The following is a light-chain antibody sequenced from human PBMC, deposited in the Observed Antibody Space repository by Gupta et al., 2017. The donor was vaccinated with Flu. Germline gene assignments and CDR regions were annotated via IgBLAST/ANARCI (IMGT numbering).Light chain of an antibody. V-gene: IGLV1-47*01. CDR3: ASWDDSLSGHWV. CDR1: SSNIGSNY. J-gene: IGLJ3*02. Sequence: QSVLTQPPSASGTPGQRVTISCSGSSSNIGSNYVYWYQQLPGTAPKLLIFRNNQRPSGVPDRFSGSKSGTSASLAISGLRSEDEADYYCASWDDSLSGHWVFGGGIKLTVL. CDR2: RNN.